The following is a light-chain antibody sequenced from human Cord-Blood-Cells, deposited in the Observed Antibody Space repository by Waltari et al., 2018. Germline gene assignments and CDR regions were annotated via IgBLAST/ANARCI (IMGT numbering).Light chain of an antibody. CDR2: EVS. V-gene: IGLV2-14*01. J-gene: IGLJ2*01. CDR1: SSDVGGYNN. CDR3: SSYTSSSTDVV. Sequence: QSALTQPASVSGSPGQSIPISCTGTSSDVGGYNNFSWYQQHQGKAPKLMIYEVSNRPSGVSNRFSGSKSGNTASLTISGLQAEDEADYYCSSYTSSSTDVVFGGGTKLTVL.